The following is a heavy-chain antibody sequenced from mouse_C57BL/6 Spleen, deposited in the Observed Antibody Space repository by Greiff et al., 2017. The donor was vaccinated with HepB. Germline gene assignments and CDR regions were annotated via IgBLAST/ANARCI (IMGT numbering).Heavy chain of an antibody. J-gene: IGHJ2*01. CDR2: VYPGSGNT. D-gene: IGHD2-4*01. V-gene: IGHV1-76*01. CDR3: ARSEGYDYDEGFDY. CDR1: GYTFTDYY. Sequence: QVQLQQSGAELVRPGASVKLSCKASGYTFTDYYINWVKQRPGQGLEWIARVYPGSGNTYYNEKFKGKATLTAEKSSSTAYMQLSSLTSEDSAVYFCARSEGYDYDEGFDYWGQGTTLTVSS.